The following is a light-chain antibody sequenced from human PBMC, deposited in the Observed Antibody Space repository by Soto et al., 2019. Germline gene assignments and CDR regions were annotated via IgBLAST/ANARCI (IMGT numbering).Light chain of an antibody. J-gene: IGLJ3*02. V-gene: IGLV4-69*01. CDR3: QTWGTGIVV. CDR2: LNSDGSH. CDR1: SGHSSYA. Sequence: QLVLTQSPSASASLGASVKLTCTLNSGHSSYAIAWHQQQPEKGPRYLMKLNSDGSHTKGDGSPDRFSGSTSGAERYLTISGLQSEDEADYYCQTWGTGIVVFGGGTKLTVL.